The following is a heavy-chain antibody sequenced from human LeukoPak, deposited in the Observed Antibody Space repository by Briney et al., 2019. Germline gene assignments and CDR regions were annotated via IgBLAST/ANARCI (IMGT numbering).Heavy chain of an antibody. CDR3: ARDFDILTGYFV. Sequence: GGSLRLSCAASGFTFSNAWMSWVRQAPGKGLEWVSSISSSSSYIYYADSVKGRFTISRDNAKNSLYLQMNSLRAEDTAVYYCARDFDILTGYFVWGQGTLVTVSS. J-gene: IGHJ4*02. CDR2: ISSSSSYI. D-gene: IGHD3-9*01. CDR1: GFTFSNAW. V-gene: IGHV3-21*01.